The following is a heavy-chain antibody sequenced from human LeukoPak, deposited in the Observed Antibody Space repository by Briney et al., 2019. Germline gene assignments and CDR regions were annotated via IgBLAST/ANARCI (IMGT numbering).Heavy chain of an antibody. CDR2: IYYSGSPH. J-gene: IGHJ4*02. CDR1: GDSISSSSYY. D-gene: IGHD3-22*01. V-gene: IGHV4-39*07. Sequence: SETLSLICSLSGDSISSSSYYWGWIRQHPGKGLEWIGSIYYSGSPHYYNPSLKSRVTMSLDTSKNQFSLKLSSVTAADTAVYYCARADIGFYYPSYYFDYWGQGTLVTVSS. CDR3: ARADIGFYYPSYYFDY.